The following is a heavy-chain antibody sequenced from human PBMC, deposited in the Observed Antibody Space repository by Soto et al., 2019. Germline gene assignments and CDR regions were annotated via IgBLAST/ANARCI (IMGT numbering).Heavy chain of an antibody. V-gene: IGHV4-39*01. Sequence: KPSETLSLTCTVSGGSISSYGHYWGWIRQPPGKGLEWIGSVYYSGSTYYNPSLKSRVTISVDTSKKQFSLNLSSVTAADTAVYYCASRTSRLATHYGLDVWGQGTTVTVSS. CDR3: ASRTSRLATHYGLDV. CDR1: GGSISSYGHY. D-gene: IGHD6-19*01. CDR2: VYYSGST. J-gene: IGHJ6*02.